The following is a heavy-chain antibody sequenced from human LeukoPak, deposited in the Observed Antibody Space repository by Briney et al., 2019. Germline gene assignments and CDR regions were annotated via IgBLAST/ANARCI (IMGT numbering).Heavy chain of an antibody. Sequence: PGGSLRLSCAASGFTFSSYAMTWVRQAPGKGLEWVSTISGSGDTTYYADSVKGRFTISRDNSKNTLSLQMNSLRAEDTAVYCCAVQRTLWQQVLDHWGQGTLVTVSS. D-gene: IGHD6-13*01. CDR2: ISGSGDTT. J-gene: IGHJ4*02. CDR3: AVQRTLWQQVLDH. CDR1: GFTFSSYA. V-gene: IGHV3-23*01.